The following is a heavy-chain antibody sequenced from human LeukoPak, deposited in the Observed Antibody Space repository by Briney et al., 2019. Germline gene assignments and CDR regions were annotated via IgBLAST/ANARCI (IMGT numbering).Heavy chain of an antibody. V-gene: IGHV1-8*01. CDR3: AIIVVVPAAMLDDAFDI. J-gene: IGHJ3*02. CDR2: MNPNSGNT. D-gene: IGHD2-2*01. Sequence: ASVKVSCKASGYTFTSYDINWVRQATGQGLEWMGWMNPNSGNTGYAQKFQGRVTMTRNTSISTAYMELSSLRSEDTAVYYCAIIVVVPAAMLDDAFDIWGQGTMVTVSS. CDR1: GYTFTSYD.